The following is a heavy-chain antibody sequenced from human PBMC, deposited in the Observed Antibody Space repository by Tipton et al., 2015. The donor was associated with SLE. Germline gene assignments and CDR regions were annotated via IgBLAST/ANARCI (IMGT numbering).Heavy chain of an antibody. Sequence: TLSLTCAVSGGSISSGGYSWSWIRQPPGKGLEWIGYIYHSGSTYYNPSLESRVTISVDRSKNQFSLKLSSVTAADTAVYYCARRGLEYYYSSGSFYTHFDYWGQGTLVTVSS. CDR2: IYHSGST. V-gene: IGHV4-30-2*01. CDR1: GGSISSGGYS. CDR3: ARRGLEYYYSSGSFYTHFDY. D-gene: IGHD3-10*01. J-gene: IGHJ4*02.